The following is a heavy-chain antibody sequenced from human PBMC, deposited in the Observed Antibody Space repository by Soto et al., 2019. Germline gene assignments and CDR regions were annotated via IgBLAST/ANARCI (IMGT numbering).Heavy chain of an antibody. CDR2: MSYDGTKQ. CDR3: AKEYGSTWIDH. CDR1: GFTFSSYG. Sequence: GGSLRLSCAASGFTFSSYGMHWVRQAPGKGLEWVAAMSYDGTKQYYVDSVKGRFTISRDNSRNTLFLQLNSLRDEDTAVYYCAKEYGSTWIDHWGQGTPVTV. J-gene: IGHJ4*02. V-gene: IGHV3-30*18. D-gene: IGHD6-13*01.